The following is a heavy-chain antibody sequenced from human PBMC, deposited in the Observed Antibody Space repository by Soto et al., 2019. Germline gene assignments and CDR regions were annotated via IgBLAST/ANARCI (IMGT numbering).Heavy chain of an antibody. CDR1: DGSFGNYY. CDR3: SRGQDQYKGGNY. CDR2: IHPSGST. Sequence: QVQLQQWGAGLLKPSETLSLTCGFDDGSFGNYYWTWTRLPPGKGLEWIGEIHPSGSTNYNPSLRSRVTISVDRSKNHFSLRLSSVTVADTAVYYCSRGQDQYKGGNYWGQGTLVTVSS. V-gene: IGHV4-34*01. J-gene: IGHJ4*02. D-gene: IGHD1-1*01.